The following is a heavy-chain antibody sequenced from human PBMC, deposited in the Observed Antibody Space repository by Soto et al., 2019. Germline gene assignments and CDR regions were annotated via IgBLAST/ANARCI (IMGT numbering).Heavy chain of an antibody. Sequence: QVQLVQSGAEVKKPGASVKVSCKASGYTFTIYGISWVRQAPGQGLEWMGWISGYNGNTDYAQNLQDRVTLTTDAPTSSVYMELTSLRSDDTAVYYCARVDYYDSSGYYGYWGQGTLITVSS. CDR1: GYTFTIYG. CDR2: ISGYNGNT. J-gene: IGHJ4*02. D-gene: IGHD3-22*01. V-gene: IGHV1-18*04. CDR3: ARVDYYDSSGYYGY.